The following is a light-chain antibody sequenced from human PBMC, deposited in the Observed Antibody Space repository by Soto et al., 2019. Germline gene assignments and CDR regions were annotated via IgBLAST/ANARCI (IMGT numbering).Light chain of an antibody. J-gene: IGKJ4*01. Sequence: DIRMTQSPSSLSASVGDTVTMTCRAVQTIGQYVSWYRQKPGKAPHLPIYAASTLNSGVPSRFRGSGAETAFTLIVGGLPPEDFGAYYCQESFSTPPAFGGGTKVDSK. CDR2: AAS. CDR1: QTIGQY. CDR3: QESFSTPPA. V-gene: IGKV1-39*01.